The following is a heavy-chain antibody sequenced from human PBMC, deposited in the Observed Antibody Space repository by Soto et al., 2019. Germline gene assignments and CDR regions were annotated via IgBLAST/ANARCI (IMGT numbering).Heavy chain of an antibody. J-gene: IGHJ4*02. CDR2: IIPIFGTA. CDR1: GGTFSSYA. V-gene: IGHV1-69*01. Sequence: QVQLVQSGAEVKKPGSSVKVSCKASGGTFSSYAISWVRQAPGQGLEWMGGIIPIFGTANYAQKFQGRVTSSADESTSTAYMGLSRLRSEDTAVYYCATSPRDGYKLPPRGYWGQGTLVTVSS. D-gene: IGHD5-18*01. CDR3: ATSPRDGYKLPPRGY.